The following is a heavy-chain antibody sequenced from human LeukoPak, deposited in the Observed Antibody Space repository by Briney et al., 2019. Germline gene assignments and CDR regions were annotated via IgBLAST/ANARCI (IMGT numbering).Heavy chain of an antibody. V-gene: IGHV3-15*01. CDR3: TPKIADRPLDY. Sequence: GGSLRLSCMASGFTFRTYWMTWVRQAPGKGLEWVGRIKSKTDGGTTDYAAPVKGRFTISRDDSKNTLYLQMNSLKTEDTAVYYCTPKIADRPLDYWGQGTLVTVSS. D-gene: IGHD2-2*01. CDR2: IKSKTDGGTT. CDR1: GFTFRTYW. J-gene: IGHJ4*02.